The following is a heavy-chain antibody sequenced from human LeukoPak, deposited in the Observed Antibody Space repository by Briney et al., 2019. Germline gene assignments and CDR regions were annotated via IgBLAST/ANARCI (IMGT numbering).Heavy chain of an antibody. CDR3: AKGGYDYVWGSYRLGY. V-gene: IGHV3-11*01. D-gene: IGHD3-16*02. J-gene: IGHJ4*02. Sequence: GGSLRLSCAASGFTFSDYYMSWIRQAPGKGLEWVSYISSSGSTIYYADSVKGRFTISRDNAKNSLYLQMNSLRAEDTAVYYCAKGGYDYVWGSYRLGYWGQGTLVTVSS. CDR1: GFTFSDYY. CDR2: ISSSGSTI.